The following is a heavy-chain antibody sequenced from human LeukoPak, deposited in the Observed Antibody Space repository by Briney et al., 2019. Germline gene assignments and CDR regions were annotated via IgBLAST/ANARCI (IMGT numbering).Heavy chain of an antibody. V-gene: IGHV4-59*01. CDR1: GGSFSGYY. CDR2: IYYSGST. CDR3: ARDRGVRDAFDI. D-gene: IGHD3-10*01. J-gene: IGHJ3*02. Sequence: SETLSLTCAVYGGSFSGYYWSWIRQPPGKGLEWIGYIYYSGSTNYNPSLKSRVTISVDTSKNQFSLKLSSVTAADTAVYYCARDRGVRDAFDIWGQGTMVTVSS.